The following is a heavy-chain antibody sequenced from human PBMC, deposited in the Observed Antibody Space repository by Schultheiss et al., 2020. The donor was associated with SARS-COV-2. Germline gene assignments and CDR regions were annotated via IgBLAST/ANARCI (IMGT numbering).Heavy chain of an antibody. CDR1: GFTFSSYS. V-gene: IGHV3-21*04. J-gene: IGHJ4*02. CDR3: AKPKWELTAGSD. Sequence: GGSLRLSCAASGFTFSSYSMNWVRQAPGKGLEWVSSISSSSSYIYYADSVKGRFTISRDNAKNSLYLQMNSLRAEDTAVYYCAKPKWELTAGSDWGQGTLVTVSS. D-gene: IGHD1-26*01. CDR2: ISSSSSYI.